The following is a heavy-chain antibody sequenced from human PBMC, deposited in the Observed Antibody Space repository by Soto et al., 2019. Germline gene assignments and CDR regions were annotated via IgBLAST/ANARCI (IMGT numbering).Heavy chain of an antibody. J-gene: IGHJ4*02. Sequence: QVQLVESGGGVVQPGRSLRLSCVASGFICKNYVMHWVRQAPGKGLEWVAVISSDVSRKNSADSVKGRFTISRDHSKNTVYLHMSSLRPDDNTVYYCARDTLAGTSIFHYWGQGALDTISS. D-gene: IGHD1-1*01. V-gene: IGHV3-30-3*01. CDR2: ISSDVSRK. CDR1: GFICKNYV. CDR3: ARDTLAGTSIFHY.